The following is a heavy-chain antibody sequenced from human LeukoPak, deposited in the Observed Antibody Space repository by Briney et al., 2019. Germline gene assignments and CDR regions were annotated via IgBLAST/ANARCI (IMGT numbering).Heavy chain of an antibody. Sequence: PSETLSLTCAVYGGSFSGYYWSWIRQPPGKGLEWIGEINHSGSTNYNPSLKSRVTISVDTSKNQFSLKLSSVTAADTAVYHCARVGYGDFRDYWGQGTLVTVSS. D-gene: IGHD4-17*01. V-gene: IGHV4-34*01. CDR3: ARVGYGDFRDY. J-gene: IGHJ4*02. CDR1: GGSFSGYY. CDR2: INHSGST.